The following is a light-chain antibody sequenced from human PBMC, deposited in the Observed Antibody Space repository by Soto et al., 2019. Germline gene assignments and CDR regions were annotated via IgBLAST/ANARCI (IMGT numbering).Light chain of an antibody. CDR1: YSDVGAYTY. J-gene: IGLJ1*01. CDR2: GVS. V-gene: IGLV2-14*03. CDR3: SSYTTSSTYV. Sequence: SLLTQPSPVSGSPGQSITISCPGTYSDVGAYTYVSWYQHHPGKAPKLMVSGVSNRPSGVSDRFSGSKSGNTASLTISGLQAEDEADYYCSSYTTSSTYVFGTGTKVTVL.